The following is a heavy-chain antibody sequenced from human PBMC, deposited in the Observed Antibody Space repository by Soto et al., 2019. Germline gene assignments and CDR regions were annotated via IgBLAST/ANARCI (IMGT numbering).Heavy chain of an antibody. Sequence: QVQLVQSGAEVKKPGSSVKVSCKASGGTFSSYAISWVRQAPGQGLEWMGGIIPIFGTANYAQKFQGRVTITADESTSTAYMELSSLRSEDTAVYYCARGTYYYDSSGYYYERKVGAFDIWGQGTMVTVSS. CDR3: ARGTYYYDSSGYYYERKVGAFDI. CDR1: GGTFSSYA. D-gene: IGHD3-22*01. CDR2: IIPIFGTA. V-gene: IGHV1-69*12. J-gene: IGHJ3*02.